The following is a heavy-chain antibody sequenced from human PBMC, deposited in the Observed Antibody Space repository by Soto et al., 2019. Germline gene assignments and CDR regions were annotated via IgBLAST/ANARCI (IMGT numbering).Heavy chain of an antibody. J-gene: IGHJ6*02. CDR3: ARDTNGDPFSPYYYYGMDV. D-gene: IGHD2-8*01. V-gene: IGHV3-48*04. Sequence: GGSLRLSCAASGFTFSSYSMNWVRQAPGKGLEWVSYISSSSSTIYYADSVKGRFTISRDNAKNSLYLQMNSLRAEDTAVYYCARDTNGDPFSPYYYYGMDVWGQGTTVTVSS. CDR1: GFTFSSYS. CDR2: ISSSSSTI.